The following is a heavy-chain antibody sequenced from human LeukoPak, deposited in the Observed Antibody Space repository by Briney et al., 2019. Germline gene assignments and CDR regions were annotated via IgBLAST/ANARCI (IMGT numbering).Heavy chain of an antibody. V-gene: IGHV3-11*03. D-gene: IGHD3-9*01. CDR2: ISSSSSYT. CDR3: ARLRYFDYWFDP. Sequence: KPGGSLRLSCAASGFTFSDYYMSWIRQAPGKGLEWVSYISSSSSYTNYADSVKGRFTISRDNAKNSLYLQMNSLRAEDTAVYYCARLRYFDYWFDPWGQGTLVTVPS. J-gene: IGHJ5*02. CDR1: GFTFSDYY.